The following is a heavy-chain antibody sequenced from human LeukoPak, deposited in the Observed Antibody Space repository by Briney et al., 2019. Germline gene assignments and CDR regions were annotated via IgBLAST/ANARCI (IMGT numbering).Heavy chain of an antibody. CDR3: ANDRGYDSSGYSFQH. J-gene: IGHJ1*01. CDR2: ISGSGGST. D-gene: IGHD3-22*01. V-gene: IGHV3-23*01. Sequence: GGSLRLSCGASGFTFSNYAMAWVRQAPGKGLEWVSAISGSGGSTYYADSVKGRFTISRDNSKNTLYLQMNSLRAEDTAVYYCANDRGYDSSGYSFQHWGQGTLVTVPS. CDR1: GFTFSNYA.